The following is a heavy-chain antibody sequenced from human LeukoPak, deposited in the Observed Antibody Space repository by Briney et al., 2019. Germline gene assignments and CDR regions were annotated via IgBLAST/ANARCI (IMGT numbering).Heavy chain of an antibody. D-gene: IGHD6-25*01. Sequence: SETLSLTCAVYGGSFSGYYWGWIRQPPGKGLEWIGEINHSGSTNYNPSLKSRVTISVDTSKNQFSLKLSSVTAADTAVYYCARGLSRSSGHNWFDPWGQGTLVTVSS. CDR2: INHSGST. CDR1: GGSFSGYY. V-gene: IGHV4-34*01. J-gene: IGHJ5*02. CDR3: ARGLSRSSGHNWFDP.